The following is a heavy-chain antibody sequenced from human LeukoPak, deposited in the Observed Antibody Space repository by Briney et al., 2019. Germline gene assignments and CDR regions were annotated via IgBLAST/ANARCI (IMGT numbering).Heavy chain of an antibody. J-gene: IGHJ4*02. CDR1: GFTVSSNY. Sequence: GGSLRLSCAASGFTVSSNYMSWVRQAPGKGLEWVSVIYSGGSTYYSDSVKGRFTISRDNSKNTLYLQMNSLRAEDTAVYYCAVDCSSTSCYDYWGQGTLVTVSS. V-gene: IGHV3-53*01. CDR2: IYSGGST. D-gene: IGHD2-2*01. CDR3: AVDCSSTSCYDY.